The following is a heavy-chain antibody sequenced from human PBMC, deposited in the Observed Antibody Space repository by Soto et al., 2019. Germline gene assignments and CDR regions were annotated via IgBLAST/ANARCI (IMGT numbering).Heavy chain of an antibody. CDR2: IFSTGSS. D-gene: IGHD1-26*01. Sequence: SETLSLTCTVSGDSLSLYYWSWIRLSPGKGLEWIGYIFSTGSSNQNPSLRDRVAVSADASKNQFYLTLSSMTAADTAVYYCARGERKVNWRPYFDTWGQGIQVTVSS. CDR3: ARGERKVNWRPYFDT. CDR1: GDSLSLYY. V-gene: IGHV4-4*08. J-gene: IGHJ5*02.